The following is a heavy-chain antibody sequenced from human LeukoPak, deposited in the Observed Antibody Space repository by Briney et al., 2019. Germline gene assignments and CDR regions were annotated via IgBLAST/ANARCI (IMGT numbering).Heavy chain of an antibody. D-gene: IGHD3-3*01. V-gene: IGHV4-38-2*01. CDR3: ARAPGDFERWFDP. CDR2: IYHSGST. J-gene: IGHJ5*02. CDR1: GYSISSGYY. Sequence: SEALSLTCAVSGYSISSGYYWGWIRQPPGKGLEWIGSIYHSGSTYYNPSLKSRVTISVDTSKNQFSLKLSSVTAADTAVYYCARAPGDFERWFDPWGQGTLVTVSS.